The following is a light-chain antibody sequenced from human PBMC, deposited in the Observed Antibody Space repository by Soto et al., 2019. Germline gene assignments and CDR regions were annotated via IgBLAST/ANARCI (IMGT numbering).Light chain of an antibody. CDR1: HSVSNN. V-gene: IGKV3-15*01. CDR2: YAS. J-gene: IGKJ5*01. CDR3: QQYNDWPPIT. Sequence: EIIMTQSPATLSVSPGERATLSCRASHSVSNNLAWYQQKPGQAPRLLIYYASTRATGIPARFSGSGSGTECPLTISSLQSEDFALYYCQQYNDWPPITFGQGTRLEVK.